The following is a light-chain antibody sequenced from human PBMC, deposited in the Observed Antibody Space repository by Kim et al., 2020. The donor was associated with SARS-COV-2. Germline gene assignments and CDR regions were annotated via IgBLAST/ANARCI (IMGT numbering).Light chain of an antibody. J-gene: IGLJ3*02. V-gene: IGLV1-44*01. Sequence: GQRVTISCSGSSSNIGSNTVNWYQQRPGTAPKLLIYSNKQRPSGVPDRFSGSKSGTSASLAISGLQSEDEADYYCAAWDDSLNGWVFGGGTQLTVL. CDR2: SNK. CDR1: SSNIGSNT. CDR3: AAWDDSLNGWV.